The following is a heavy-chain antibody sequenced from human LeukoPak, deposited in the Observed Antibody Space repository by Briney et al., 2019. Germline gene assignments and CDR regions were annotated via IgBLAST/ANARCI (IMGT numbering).Heavy chain of an antibody. CDR2: ISNSGDII. Sequence: GGSLRLSCAASGFTFSDYYMSWIRQAPGKGLEWPSYISNSGDIISYADSVKGRFTISRDNAKNSLYLQMNSLRAEDTAVYYCARETLGVTAFDIWGQGTMVTVS. J-gene: IGHJ3*02. CDR1: GFTFSDYY. D-gene: IGHD2-21*02. V-gene: IGHV3-11*01. CDR3: ARETLGVTAFDI.